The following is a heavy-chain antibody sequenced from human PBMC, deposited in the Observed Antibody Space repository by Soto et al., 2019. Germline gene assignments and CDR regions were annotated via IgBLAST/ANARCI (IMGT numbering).Heavy chain of an antibody. CDR1: GGSFSGYY. CDR2: INHSGST. D-gene: IGHD2-2*01. J-gene: IGHJ5*02. V-gene: IGHV4-34*01. Sequence: SETLSLTCAVYGGSFSGYYWSWIRQPPGKGLEWIGEINHSGSTNYNPSLKSRVTISVDTSKNHFSLKLSSVTAADTAVYYCARDPRRIVVVPAASWFDPWGQGTLVTVSS. CDR3: ARDPRRIVVVPAASWFDP.